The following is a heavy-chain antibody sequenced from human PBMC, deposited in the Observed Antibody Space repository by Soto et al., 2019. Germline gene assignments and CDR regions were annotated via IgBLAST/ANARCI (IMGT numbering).Heavy chain of an antibody. J-gene: IGHJ3*02. D-gene: IGHD6-19*01. CDR3: ARDGWDDAFDI. CDR2: INPNSGGT. V-gene: IGHV1-2*04. Sequence: PVTVSCQATGYTFTSYLMHWVRQAPGQGLEWMGWINPNSGGTNYAQKFQGWVTMTRDTSISTAYMELSRLRSDDTAVYYCARDGWDDAFDIWGQGTMVTVSS. CDR1: GYTFTSYL.